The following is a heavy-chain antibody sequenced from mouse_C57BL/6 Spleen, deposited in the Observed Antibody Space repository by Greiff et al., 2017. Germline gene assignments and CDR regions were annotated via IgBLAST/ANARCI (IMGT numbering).Heavy chain of an antibody. V-gene: IGHV1-64*01. J-gene: IGHJ2*01. CDR2: FHPNSGST. D-gene: IGHD2-3*01. CDR1: GYTFTSYW. CDR3: DPYDGYYRGFDY. Sequence: QVQLQQPGAELVKPGASVKLSCKASGYTFTSYWMHWVKQRPGQGLEWIGMFHPNSGSTNYNEKFKSKATLTVDKSSSTVYMKLRSLTSEDSAVXYCDPYDGYYRGFDYWGQGTTLTVSS.